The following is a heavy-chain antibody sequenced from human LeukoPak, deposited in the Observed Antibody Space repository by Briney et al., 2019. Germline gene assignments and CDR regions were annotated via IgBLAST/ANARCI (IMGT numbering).Heavy chain of an antibody. CDR3: AKDENYVATTFDY. Sequence: PGGSLRLSCAASGFTFSSYWMSWVRQAPGKGLEWVANIKQDGSEKYYVDSVKGRFTISRDNSKNTLYLQMNSLRAEDTAVYYCAKDENYVATTFDYWGQGTLVTVSS. D-gene: IGHD5-12*01. J-gene: IGHJ4*02. V-gene: IGHV3-7*03. CDR1: GFTFSSYW. CDR2: IKQDGSEK.